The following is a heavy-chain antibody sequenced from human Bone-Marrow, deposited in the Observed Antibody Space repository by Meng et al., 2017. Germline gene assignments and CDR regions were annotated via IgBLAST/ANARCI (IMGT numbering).Heavy chain of an antibody. V-gene: IGHV3-30*01. CDR3: ARDGAGWFDY. D-gene: IGHD6-13*01. CDR1: GFTFSSYA. CDR2: ISYDGSNK. J-gene: IGHJ4*02. Sequence: GESLKISCAASGFTFSSYAMNWVRQAPGKGLEWEAVISYDGSNKYYADSVKGRFTISRDNSKNTLYLQMNSLRAEDTAVYYCARDGAGWFDYWGQGTLVTSPQ.